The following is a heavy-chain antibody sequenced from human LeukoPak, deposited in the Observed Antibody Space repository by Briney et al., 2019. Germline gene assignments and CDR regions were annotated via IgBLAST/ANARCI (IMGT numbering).Heavy chain of an antibody. Sequence: GGSLRLSCAASGFTFSSYAMSWVRQAPGKGLEWVSGISGSGGSTYYADSVKGRFTISRDNSKNTLYLQMNSLRAEDTAVYYCAKDPTYRPSRLDYWGQGTLVTVSS. D-gene: IGHD3-16*02. V-gene: IGHV3-23*01. CDR1: GFTFSSYA. CDR3: AKDPTYRPSRLDY. CDR2: ISGSGGST. J-gene: IGHJ4*02.